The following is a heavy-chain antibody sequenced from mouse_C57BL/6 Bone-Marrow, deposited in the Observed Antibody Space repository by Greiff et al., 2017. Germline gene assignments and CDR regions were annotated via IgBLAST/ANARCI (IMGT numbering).Heavy chain of an antibody. V-gene: IGHV1-62-2*01. J-gene: IGHJ3*01. CDR3: ARHEEMGPWFAY. CDR1: GYTFTEYT. D-gene: IGHD2-3*01. Sequence: QVQLKESGAELVNPGASVKLSCKASGYTFTEYTIHWVKQRSGQGLEWIGWFYPGSGSIKYNEKFKDKATLTADKSSSTVYMELSRLTSEDSAVYFCARHEEMGPWFAYWGQGTLVTVSA. CDR2: FYPGSGSI.